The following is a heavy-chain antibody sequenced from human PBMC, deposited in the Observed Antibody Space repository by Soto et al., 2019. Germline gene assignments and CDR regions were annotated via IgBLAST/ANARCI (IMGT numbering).Heavy chain of an antibody. CDR1: GGSISSSSYY. J-gene: IGHJ4*02. CDR3: AREFEFQPYDYVWGSYRQAFDY. CDR2: IYYSGST. D-gene: IGHD3-16*02. V-gene: IGHV4-39*02. Sequence: QLQLQESGPGLVKPSETLSLTCTVSGGSISSSSYYWGWIRQPPGKGLEWIGSIYYSGSTYYNPSLKSRVTISVDTSKNQFSLKLSSVTAADTAVYYCAREFEFQPYDYVWGSYRQAFDYWGQGTLVTVSS.